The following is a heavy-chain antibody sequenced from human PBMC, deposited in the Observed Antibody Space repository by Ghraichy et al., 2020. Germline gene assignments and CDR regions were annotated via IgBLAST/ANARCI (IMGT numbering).Heavy chain of an antibody. Sequence: GGSLRLSCAASGFTFSDYYMSWIRQAPGKGLEWVSYISSSGSSIYYADSVKGRFTISRDNAQNSLYLQMNSLRAEDTAVYYCARVPDAYAMDVWGQGTTVTVSS. V-gene: IGHV3-11*01. CDR2: ISSSGSSI. J-gene: IGHJ6*02. CDR3: ARVPDAYAMDV. D-gene: IGHD2-2*01. CDR1: GFTFSDYY.